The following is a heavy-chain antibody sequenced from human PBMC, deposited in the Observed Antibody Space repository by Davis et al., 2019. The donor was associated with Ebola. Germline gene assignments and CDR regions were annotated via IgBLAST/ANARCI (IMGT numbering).Heavy chain of an antibody. V-gene: IGHV3-48*02. CDR1: GFTFSSYS. D-gene: IGHD1-7*01. Sequence: GGSLRLSCAASGFTFSSYSMNWVRQAPGKGLEWVSYISSSSSTIYYADSVKGRFTISRDNAKNSLYLQMNSLRDEDAAVYYCARDRLVYQLPSNYNWNYGVFDYWGQGTLVTVSS. CDR3: ARDRLVYQLPSNYNWNYGVFDY. J-gene: IGHJ4*02. CDR2: ISSSSSTI.